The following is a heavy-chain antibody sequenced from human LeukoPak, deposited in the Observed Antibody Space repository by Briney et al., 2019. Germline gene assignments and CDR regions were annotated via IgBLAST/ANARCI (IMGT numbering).Heavy chain of an antibody. CDR1: GFTFSSYS. Sequence: GGSLRLSCAASGFTFSSYSMNWVRQAPGKGLEWVSSISSSSSYIYYADSVKGRFTISRDNAKNSLDLQMNSLRVEDTAVYYCARVAPNYGGNSWFDYWGQGTLVTVSS. CDR2: ISSSSSYI. J-gene: IGHJ4*02. V-gene: IGHV3-21*01. CDR3: ARVAPNYGGNSWFDY. D-gene: IGHD4-23*01.